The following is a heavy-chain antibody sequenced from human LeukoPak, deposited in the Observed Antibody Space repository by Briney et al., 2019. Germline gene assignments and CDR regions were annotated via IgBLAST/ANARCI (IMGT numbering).Heavy chain of an antibody. CDR3: ARRAGAYSHPYDY. V-gene: IGHV3-53*01. D-gene: IGHD4/OR15-4a*01. J-gene: IGHJ4*02. CDR1: GFTVSSNY. Sequence: PGGSLRLSCAASGFTVSSNYMSWVRQAPGKGLEWVSVIYSGGVTYYADSVKGRFTISRDNSKNTLYHQMNSLRAEDTAVYYCARRAGAYSHPYDYWGQGTLVTVSS. CDR2: IYSGGVT.